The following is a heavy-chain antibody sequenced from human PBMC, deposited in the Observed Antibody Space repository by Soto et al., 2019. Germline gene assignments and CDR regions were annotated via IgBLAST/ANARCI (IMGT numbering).Heavy chain of an antibody. D-gene: IGHD4-4*01. CDR3: ARVVMTTVPASYYYGMDV. V-gene: IGHV4-4*02. CDR1: GGSISSANW. Sequence: SETLSLTCAVSGGSISSANWWTWVRQPPGKGLEWIGEIYHGGSTSYNPSLKSRVTLSLDKFKNHFSLNLTSVTSLRSEDTAVYYCARVVMTTVPASYYYGMDVWGQGTTVTVSS. J-gene: IGHJ6*02. CDR2: IYHGGST.